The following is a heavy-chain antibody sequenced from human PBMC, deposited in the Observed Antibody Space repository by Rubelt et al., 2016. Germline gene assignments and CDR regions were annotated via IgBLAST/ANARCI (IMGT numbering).Heavy chain of an antibody. Sequence: SSYAMHWVRQAPGKGLDGVAVVSYDGSNKFYADSVKGRFTISRDTSKNTLYLQMNSLRAEDTAVYYCAKEVGQWLDDAFDIWGQGTMVTVSS. J-gene: IGHJ3*02. CDR1: SSYA. D-gene: IGHD6-19*01. V-gene: IGHV3-30*04. CDR2: VSYDGSNK. CDR3: AKEVGQWLDDAFDI.